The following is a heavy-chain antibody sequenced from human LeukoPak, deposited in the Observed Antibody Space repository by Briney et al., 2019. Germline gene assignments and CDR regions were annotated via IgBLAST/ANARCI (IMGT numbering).Heavy chain of an antibody. V-gene: IGHV3-43*02. Sequence: PGGSLRLSCAASGFTFDDYAMHWVRQAPGKGLEWVSLISEDGGSTYYADSVKGRFTISRDNSKNSLYLQMDSLRTEDTALYYCAKVLGYYDSSGYYQEGGFDYWGQGTLVTVSS. CDR3: AKVLGYYDSSGYYQEGGFDY. D-gene: IGHD3-22*01. CDR1: GFTFDDYA. J-gene: IGHJ4*02. CDR2: ISEDGGST.